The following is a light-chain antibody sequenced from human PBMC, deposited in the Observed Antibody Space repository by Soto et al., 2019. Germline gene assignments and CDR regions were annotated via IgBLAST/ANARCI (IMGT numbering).Light chain of an antibody. CDR3: QSYDSSLSGYV. CDR2: GNS. Sequence: QSVLTQPPSVSGAPGQRVTISCTGSSSNIGAGYDVHWYQQLPGTAPKLLIYGNSNRPSGVPDRFSGSKSGTSASLAITGLRDEDEADYYCQSYDSSLSGYVFGPGTKVTVL. CDR1: SSNIGAGYD. J-gene: IGLJ1*01. V-gene: IGLV1-40*01.